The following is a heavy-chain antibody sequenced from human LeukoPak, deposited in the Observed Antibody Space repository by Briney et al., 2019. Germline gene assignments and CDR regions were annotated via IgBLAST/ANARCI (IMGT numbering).Heavy chain of an antibody. V-gene: IGHV4-59*01. Sequence: PETLSLTRTVPGVSISTYYWSWIRQPPGKGLEWIGYTYYSVSTNYNPSRKSRVTISIDTSKNHFSLKLNSVTAADTAVYYCAKGRWNGMDVWGRGTTVTVSS. CDR2: TYYSVST. D-gene: IGHD4-23*01. J-gene: IGHJ6*02. CDR1: GVSISTYY. CDR3: AKGRWNGMDV.